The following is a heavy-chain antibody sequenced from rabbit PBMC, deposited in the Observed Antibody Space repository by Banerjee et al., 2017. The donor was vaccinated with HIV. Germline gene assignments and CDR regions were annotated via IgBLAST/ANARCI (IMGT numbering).Heavy chain of an antibody. CDR3: ARDLAGVTGWNFGL. J-gene: IGHJ4*01. V-gene: IGHV1S40*01. CDR1: GFSYSGGYD. CDR2: IYTGHGGT. D-gene: IGHD4-1*01. Sequence: QSLEESGGDLVKPGASLTLTCKASGFSYSGGYDMCWVRQAPGKGLEWIACIYTGHGGTYYASWARGQFTISKTSSTTVTLQMTSLTAADTATYFCARDLAGVTGWNFGLWGPGTLVTVS.